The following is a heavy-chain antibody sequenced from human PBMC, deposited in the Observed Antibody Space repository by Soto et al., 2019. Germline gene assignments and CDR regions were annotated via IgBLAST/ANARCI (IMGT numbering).Heavy chain of an antibody. CDR1: GYSFTSYW. CDR3: ARGGYYDNNWVKLRHYGLDV. CDR2: IFPGYSDT. J-gene: IGHJ6*02. V-gene: IGHV5-51*01. Sequence: GESLKLSCKGSGYSFTSYWIGWVRQMPGKGLEWMGIIFPGYSDTRYSPSFQGQVTISADKSISTAYLQWSSLKSDDTAVYYCARGGYYDNNWVKLRHYGLDVWGQGTSVTAP. D-gene: IGHD3-16*01.